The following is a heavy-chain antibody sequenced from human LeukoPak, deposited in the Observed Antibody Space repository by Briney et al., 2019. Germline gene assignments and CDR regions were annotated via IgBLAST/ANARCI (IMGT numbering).Heavy chain of an antibody. J-gene: IGHJ4*02. CDR2: VYPGVSDP. CDR3: ARRQMATTHLDY. V-gene: IGHV5-51*01. D-gene: IGHD5-24*01. Sequence: GESLMISCKGSGYSFTSYWIGWVRELPGKGLEWMGIVYPGVSDPRSSPPFQGQATISDEKPISTAYLQWSSLKASDTAMYYCARRQMATTHLDYWGQGTLVTVSP. CDR1: GYSFTSYW.